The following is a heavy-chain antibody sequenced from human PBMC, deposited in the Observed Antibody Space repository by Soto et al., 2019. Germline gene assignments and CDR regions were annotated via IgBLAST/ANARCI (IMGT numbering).Heavy chain of an antibody. CDR1: GGSISSGGYS. D-gene: IGHD3-10*01. V-gene: IGHV4-30-2*01. J-gene: IGHJ4*02. Sequence: SETLSLTCAVSGGSISSGGYSWSWIRQPPGKGLEWIGYTYHSGSTYYNPSLKSRVTISVDRSKNQFSLKLSSVTAADTAVYYCARASLWFGESPLDYWGQGTLVTVSS. CDR2: TYHSGST. CDR3: ARASLWFGESPLDY.